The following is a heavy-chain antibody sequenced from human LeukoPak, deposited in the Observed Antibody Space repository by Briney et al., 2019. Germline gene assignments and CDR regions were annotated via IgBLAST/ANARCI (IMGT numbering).Heavy chain of an antibody. CDR3: AKDKEDYYYDSSCQFDY. Sequence: GGSLRLSCAASGFTFSSYSMSWVRQAPGKGLEWVSFISTSSSTIYYADSVKGRFTISRDNSKNTLYLQMNSLRAEDTAVYYCAKDKEDYYYDSSCQFDYWGQGTLVTVSS. CDR2: ISTSSSTI. CDR1: GFTFSSYS. D-gene: IGHD3-22*01. V-gene: IGHV3-48*01. J-gene: IGHJ4*02.